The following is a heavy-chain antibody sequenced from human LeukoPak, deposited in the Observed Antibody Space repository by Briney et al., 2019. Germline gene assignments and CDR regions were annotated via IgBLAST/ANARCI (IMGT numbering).Heavy chain of an antibody. CDR1: GGSISSYY. V-gene: IGHV4-59*01. Sequence: KPSEALSLTCTVSGGSISSYYWSWIRQPRGKGLEWIGYIYYSGSTNYNLSLKSRVTISVDTSKNQFSLKLSSVTAADTAVYYCARGYGSGSFVWGQGTMVTVSS. D-gene: IGHD3-10*01. CDR3: ARGYGSGSFV. J-gene: IGHJ3*01. CDR2: IYYSGST.